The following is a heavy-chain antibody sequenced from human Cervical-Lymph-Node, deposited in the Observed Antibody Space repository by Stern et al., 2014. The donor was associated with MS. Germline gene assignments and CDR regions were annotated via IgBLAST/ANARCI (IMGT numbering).Heavy chain of an antibody. Sequence: VQLVESGPGLVKPSQTLSLTCTVSGGSISSSGYYWSWIRQPADKGLEWIGRIHDSGSTYYNPSLKSRVTISVDTAKNQFSLKLPSWTAADTAVYYCATTRWDLFTWNWFDPWGQGTLVTVSS. J-gene: IGHJ5*02. CDR2: IHDSGST. CDR3: ATTRWDLFTWNWFDP. CDR1: GGSISSSGYY. V-gene: IGHV4-61*02. D-gene: IGHD1-26*01.